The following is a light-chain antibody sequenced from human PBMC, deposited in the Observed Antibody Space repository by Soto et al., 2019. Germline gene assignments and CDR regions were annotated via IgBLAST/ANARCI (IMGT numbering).Light chain of an antibody. Sequence: DIVMTQTPLSLSVTPGQAASISCKCSQSLLHSDGKTYINWYLQKAGQPPQPLIHEVSKRFSGVADRFSGSGSRTDFTLKISRVEAEDVGVYYCMQSIETPRTFGQGTKLEIK. CDR1: QSLLHSDGKTY. V-gene: IGKV2D-29*01. J-gene: IGKJ2*01. CDR3: MQSIETPRT. CDR2: EVS.